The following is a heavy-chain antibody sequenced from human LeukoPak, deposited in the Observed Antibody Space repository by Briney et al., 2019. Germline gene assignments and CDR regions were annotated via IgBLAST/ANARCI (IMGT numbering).Heavy chain of an antibody. Sequence: GGSLRLSCAASGFTFSRFAMIWVRQAPGKGLEWVSAISGTGDSTYYADPVKGRFTISRDNSKNTLYVQMNSPRVEDTAVYYCAKSWYQMLWDWFDPWGQGTLVTVSS. CDR1: GFTFSRFA. D-gene: IGHD2-2*01. J-gene: IGHJ5*02. CDR2: ISGTGDST. V-gene: IGHV3-23*01. CDR3: AKSWYQMLWDWFDP.